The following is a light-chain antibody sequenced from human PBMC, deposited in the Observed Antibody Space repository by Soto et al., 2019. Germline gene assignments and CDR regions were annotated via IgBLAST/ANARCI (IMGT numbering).Light chain of an antibody. Sequence: DIQMTQSPSTLSASVGDIVTINFRASQSISSWLVWYQQKPGKAPKLLIYKASSLESGVPSRFSGSGSGTEFTLTISSLQPDDFATYYCQQYNGFTWTFGQGTKVDIK. V-gene: IGKV1-5*03. CDR3: QQYNGFTWT. CDR1: QSISSW. CDR2: KAS. J-gene: IGKJ1*01.